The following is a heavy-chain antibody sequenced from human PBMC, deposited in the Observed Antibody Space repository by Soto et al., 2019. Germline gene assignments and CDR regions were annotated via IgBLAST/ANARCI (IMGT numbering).Heavy chain of an antibody. Sequence: SETLSLTCTVSGDSIGTTHSYWAWIRQSPGKGLEWIGNIHYSGSTYYMPSLRSRVTLSVDTSKNQFSLRLTSVTAEDTAVYYCARHEGNGNVWPLDYWGQGILVT. CDR1: GDSIGTTHSY. D-gene: IGHD2-8*01. J-gene: IGHJ4*02. V-gene: IGHV4-39*01. CDR3: ARHEGNGNVWPLDY. CDR2: IHYSGST.